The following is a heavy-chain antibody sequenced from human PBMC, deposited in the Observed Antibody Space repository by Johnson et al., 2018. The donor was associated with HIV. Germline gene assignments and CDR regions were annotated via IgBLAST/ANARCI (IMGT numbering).Heavy chain of an antibody. J-gene: IGHJ3*02. V-gene: IGHV3-66*03. CDR3: ARGTYYYGSGNAFDM. CDR1: GFTVTDKY. D-gene: IGHD3-10*01. CDR2: MYGGGDT. Sequence: GQLVESGGGLIQPGGSLRLSCAASGFTVTDKYMSWVRQAPGKGLEWVSVMYGGGDTFYADSVKGRFTISRDNSKKTLYLQMNSLRAEDTAVYYCARGTYYYGSGNAFDMWGQGTMVTVSS.